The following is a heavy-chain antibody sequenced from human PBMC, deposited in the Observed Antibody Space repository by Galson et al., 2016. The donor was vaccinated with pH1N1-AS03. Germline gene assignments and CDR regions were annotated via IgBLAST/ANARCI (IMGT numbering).Heavy chain of an antibody. D-gene: IGHD1-26*01. V-gene: IGHV3-7*01. J-gene: IGHJ4*02. CDR1: GFTFSTYW. CDR2: MNQGGSER. CDR3: ARAPPDSGSLYYLDS. Sequence: SLRLSCAASGFTFSTYWMSWVRQAPGKGLEWVASMNQGGSERYYVDSVKGRFTISRDNAKNSLYLQMNSLRPEDTALYYCARAPPDSGSLYYLDSWGQGALVTVSS.